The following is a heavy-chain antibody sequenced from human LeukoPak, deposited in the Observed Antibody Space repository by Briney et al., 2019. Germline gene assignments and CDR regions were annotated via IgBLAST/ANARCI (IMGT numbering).Heavy chain of an antibody. D-gene: IGHD3-10*01. CDR2: IYSGGTT. J-gene: IGHJ4*02. Sequence: GGSLRLSCAASGLTVNSRYMSWVRQPPGKGLEWVSIIYSGGTTYYADSVKGRFTISRDNSKNTLYLQMNGLRAEDTAIYYCARPASGGLSEDYWGQGTLVTVSP. CDR3: ARPASGGLSEDY. V-gene: IGHV3-53*01. CDR1: GLTVNSRY.